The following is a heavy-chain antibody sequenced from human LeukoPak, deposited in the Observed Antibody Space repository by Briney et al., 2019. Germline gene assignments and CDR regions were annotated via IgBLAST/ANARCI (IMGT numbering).Heavy chain of an antibody. V-gene: IGHV3-7*01. CDR1: GFTFSSYW. Sequence: PGGSLRLSCAASGFTFSSYWMSWARQAPGKGLEWVANIKQDGSEKYYVDSVKGRFTISRDNAKNSLYLQMNSLRAEDTAVYYCARDHRPGYGSGSYYGYWGQGTLVTVSS. J-gene: IGHJ4*02. CDR2: IKQDGSEK. CDR3: ARDHRPGYGSGSYYGY. D-gene: IGHD3-10*01.